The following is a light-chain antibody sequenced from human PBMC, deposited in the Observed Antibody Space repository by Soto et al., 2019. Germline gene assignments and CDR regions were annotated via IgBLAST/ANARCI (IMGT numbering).Light chain of an antibody. V-gene: IGKV4-1*01. CDR1: QSVLFNSNNKNY. CDR2: SAS. Sequence: DIVMTQSPHSLAVSLGERASINCTSSQSVLFNSNNKNYVALFQQKPGHPPKLLIYSASTRESRVPHLFSGSVSGTDFTLPISSLQADHVAGYYSQQSYGTPNTFGQGTRLEIK. CDR3: QQSYGTPNT. J-gene: IGKJ5*01.